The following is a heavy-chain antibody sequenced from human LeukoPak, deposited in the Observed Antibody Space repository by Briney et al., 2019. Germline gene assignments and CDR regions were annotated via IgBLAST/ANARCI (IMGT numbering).Heavy chain of an antibody. V-gene: IGHV3-23*01. CDR3: ARGFGDYYYGMDV. CDR1: GFTFSSYA. D-gene: IGHD3-3*01. J-gene: IGHJ6*02. Sequence: GGSLRLSCAASGFTFSSYAMSWVRQAPGKGLEWVSAISGSGGSTYYADSVKGRFTISRDNSKNTLYLQMNSLRAEDTAVYYCARGFGDYYYGMDVWGQGTMVTVSS. CDR2: ISGSGGST.